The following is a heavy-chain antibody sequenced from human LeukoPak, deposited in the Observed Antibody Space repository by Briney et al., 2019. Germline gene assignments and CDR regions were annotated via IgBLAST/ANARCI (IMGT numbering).Heavy chain of an antibody. CDR2: ISAYNGNT. V-gene: IGHV1-18*01. CDR1: GYTFTSYG. Sequence: GASVMVSCKASGYTFTSYGISWVRQAPGQGLEWMGWISAYNGNTNYAQKLQGRVTMTTDTSTSTAYMGLRSLRSDDTAVYYCAKDLVVRVSHYYYYGMDVWGQGTTVTVSS. CDR3: AKDLVVRVSHYYYYGMDV. D-gene: IGHD3-16*02. J-gene: IGHJ6*02.